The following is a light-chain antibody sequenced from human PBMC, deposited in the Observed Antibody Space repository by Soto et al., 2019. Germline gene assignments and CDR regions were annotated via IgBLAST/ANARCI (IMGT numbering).Light chain of an antibody. CDR2: GNN. CDR1: SSNIGAGYD. J-gene: IGLJ3*02. CDR3: RSYDSSLSNWV. Sequence: QPVLTQPPSVSGAPGQRVTISCTGSSSNIGAGYDVHWYQQLPGTAPKLLIYGNNNRPSGVPDRFSGSKSGTSASLAITGLQAEDEADYYCRSYDSSLSNWVFGGGTKLTVL. V-gene: IGLV1-40*01.